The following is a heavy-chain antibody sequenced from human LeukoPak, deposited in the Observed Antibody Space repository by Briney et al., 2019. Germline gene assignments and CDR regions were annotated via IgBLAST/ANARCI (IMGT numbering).Heavy chain of an antibody. D-gene: IGHD3-10*01. Sequence: SETLSLTCAVYGGSFSGYYWSWIRQPPGKGLEWIGEINHSGSTNYNPSLKSRVTISVDTSKNQFSLKLSSVTAADTAVYYCARGGYGSGSCHYFDYWGQGTLVTVSS. J-gene: IGHJ4*02. CDR3: ARGGYGSGSCHYFDY. CDR1: GGSFSGYY. V-gene: IGHV4-34*01. CDR2: INHSGST.